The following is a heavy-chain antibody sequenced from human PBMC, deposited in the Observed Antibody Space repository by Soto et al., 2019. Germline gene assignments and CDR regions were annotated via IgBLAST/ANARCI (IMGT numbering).Heavy chain of an antibody. V-gene: IGHV1-46*01. D-gene: IGHD6-19*01. Sequence: QVQLVQSGAEVKKPGASVKVSCKASGYTFTSYYMHWVRQAPGQGLEWMGVINPSGGRNTYAQNFQGRVTMPRDTSTSTVYMELSSLRSEDTAVYYCAREPIAVAGRDYYKGMEVWGQGTTVTVSS. CDR3: AREPIAVAGRDYYKGMEV. J-gene: IGHJ6*02. CDR1: GYTFTSYY. CDR2: INPSGGRN.